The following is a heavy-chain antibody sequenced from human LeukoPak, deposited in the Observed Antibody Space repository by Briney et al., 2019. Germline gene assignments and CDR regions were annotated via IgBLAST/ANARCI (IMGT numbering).Heavy chain of an antibody. CDR1: GFTFSSYA. J-gene: IGHJ5*02. Sequence: GGSLRLSCAASGFTFSSYAMSWVRQAPGKGLEWFSAISGSGGSTYYADSVKGRFTISRGNSKNTLYLQMNSLRAEDTAVYYCAKGRALLWFGELPETFDPWGQGTLVTVSS. D-gene: IGHD3-10*01. CDR3: AKGRALLWFGELPETFDP. CDR2: ISGSGGST. V-gene: IGHV3-23*01.